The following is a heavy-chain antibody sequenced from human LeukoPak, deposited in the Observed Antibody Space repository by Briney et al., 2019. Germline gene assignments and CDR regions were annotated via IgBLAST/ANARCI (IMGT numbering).Heavy chain of an antibody. CDR3: ASKSSDHGELRFDY. Sequence: SETLSLTCIISGGSTNTYYWSWIRQPPGKGLEWIGYIYYIGSTNYSPSLKSRATISVDTSKNQFSLKLSSVTAADTAVYYCASKSSDHGELRFDYWGQGALVTVPS. D-gene: IGHD4-17*01. J-gene: IGHJ4*02. CDR2: IYYIGST. CDR1: GGSTNTYY. V-gene: IGHV4-59*01.